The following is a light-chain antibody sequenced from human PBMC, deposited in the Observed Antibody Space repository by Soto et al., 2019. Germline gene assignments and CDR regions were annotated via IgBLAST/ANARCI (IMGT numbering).Light chain of an antibody. V-gene: IGLV2-14*01. CDR3: ISYTVSRSYV. CDR1: RRDVGGYNY. Sequence: QSALTQPASVSGSPGQSITISCTGTRRDVGGYNYVSWYQQYPGKSPKLLIYEVTHRPSGVSNRFSGSKSGNTASLTISGLQAEDEADYYCISYTVSRSYVFGSGTKVTLL. CDR2: EVT. J-gene: IGLJ1*01.